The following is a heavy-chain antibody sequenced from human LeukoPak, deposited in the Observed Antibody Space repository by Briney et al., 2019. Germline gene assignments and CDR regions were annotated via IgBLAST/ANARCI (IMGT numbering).Heavy chain of an antibody. Sequence: SETLSLTCTVSGGSISSYYWSWVRQPPGKGLEWIGYIYYSGSTNYNPSLKSRVTISVDTSKNQFSLKLSSVTAADTAVYYCARVTGYMIEDYFDYWGQGTLVTVSS. D-gene: IGHD3-22*01. V-gene: IGHV4-59*01. J-gene: IGHJ4*02. CDR1: GGSISSYY. CDR2: IYYSGST. CDR3: ARVTGYMIEDYFDY.